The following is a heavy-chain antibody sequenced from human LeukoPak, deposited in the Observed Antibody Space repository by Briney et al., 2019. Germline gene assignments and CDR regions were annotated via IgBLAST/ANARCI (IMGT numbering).Heavy chain of an antibody. CDR1: GFTFSNYA. J-gene: IGHJ4*02. Sequence: GGSLRLSCAASGFTFSNYAMNWVRQAPGKGLVWVSRINSDGSSTSYADSVKGRFTISRDNAKNTLYLQMNSLRAEDTAVYYCARSRIQLWTFDYWGQGTLVTVSS. V-gene: IGHV3-74*01. D-gene: IGHD5-18*01. CDR3: ARSRIQLWTFDY. CDR2: INSDGSST.